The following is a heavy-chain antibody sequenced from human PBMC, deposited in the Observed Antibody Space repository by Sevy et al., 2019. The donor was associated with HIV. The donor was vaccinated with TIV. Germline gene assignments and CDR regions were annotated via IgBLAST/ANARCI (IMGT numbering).Heavy chain of an antibody. V-gene: IGHV3-33*01. CDR2: IWYDGSNK. Sequence: GGSLRLSCAASGFTFSSYGMHWVRQAPGKGLEWVAVIWYDGSNKYYADSVKGRFTISRDNSKNTLYLQMNSLRAEDTAVYYCARVRDHYYDSSGEYDYWGQRTLVTVSS. J-gene: IGHJ4*02. CDR3: ARVRDHYYDSSGEYDY. CDR1: GFTFSSYG. D-gene: IGHD3-22*01.